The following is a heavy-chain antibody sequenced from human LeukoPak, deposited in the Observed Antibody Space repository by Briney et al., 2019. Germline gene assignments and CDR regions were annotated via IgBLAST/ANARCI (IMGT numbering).Heavy chain of an antibody. Sequence: GGALRLSCAASGFTFSSYWMHWVRQAPGGGVWCVSRIKSDGSTRYADSVKGRFTVSRDNAKNTVSLQMNSLRAEDTGVYYCARAPSEIGGYYPEYFRHWGQGTLVIVSS. D-gene: IGHD3-22*01. CDR2: IKSDGST. CDR1: GFTFSSYW. V-gene: IGHV3-74*01. CDR3: ARAPSEIGGYYPEYFRH. J-gene: IGHJ1*01.